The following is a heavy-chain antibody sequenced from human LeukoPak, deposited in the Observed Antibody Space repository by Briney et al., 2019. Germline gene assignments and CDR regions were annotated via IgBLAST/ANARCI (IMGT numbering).Heavy chain of an antibody. CDR3: ARDCGANSGGFDY. CDR1: GGSVSRDSYY. CDR2: IYYSGST. V-gene: IGHV4-61*01. D-gene: IGHD4-23*01. Sequence: SETLSLTCTVSGGSVSRDSYYWSWIRQPPGKGLEWIGYIYYSGSTNYNPSLKSRVTISVDTSKNQFSLNLSSVTAADTAVYYCARDCGANSGGFDYWGQGTLVTVSS. J-gene: IGHJ4*02.